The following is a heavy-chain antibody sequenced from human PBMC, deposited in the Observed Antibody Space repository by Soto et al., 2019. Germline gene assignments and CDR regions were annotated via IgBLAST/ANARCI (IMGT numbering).Heavy chain of an antibody. D-gene: IGHD6-19*01. Sequence: GGSLRLSCAASGFTFSSYGMHWVRQAPGKRLEWVAVIWYDGSNKYYADSVKGRFTISRDNSKNTLYLQMSSLRAEDTAVYYCVKYHGYSSGWFTPANAFWGQGTLVTGSS. V-gene: IGHV3-30*02. CDR1: GFTFSSYG. CDR2: IWYDGSNK. J-gene: IGHJ4*02. CDR3: VKYHGYSSGWFTPANAF.